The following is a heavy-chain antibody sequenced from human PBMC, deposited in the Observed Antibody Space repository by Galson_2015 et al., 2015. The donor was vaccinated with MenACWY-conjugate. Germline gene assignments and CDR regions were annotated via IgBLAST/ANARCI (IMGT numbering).Heavy chain of an antibody. D-gene: IGHD3-16*01. V-gene: IGHV5-51*01. CDR2: MNPVDSET. CDR3: ARGAQGYFDY. CDR1: GYTSTNNW. J-gene: IGHJ4*02. Sequence: QSGAEVKKPGESLKISCKGSGYTSTNNWIGWVRQMPGKGLEWMGIMNPVDSETRYSPSFQGQVAISADKSISTTFLEWSSLKASDTAVYYCARGAQGYFDYWGQGALVTVSS.